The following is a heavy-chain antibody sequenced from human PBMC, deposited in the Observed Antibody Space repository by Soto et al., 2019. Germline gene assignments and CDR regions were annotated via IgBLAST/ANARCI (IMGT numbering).Heavy chain of an antibody. CDR3: VRENEMAGATSAFEY. CDR1: GFTFSTYS. J-gene: IGHJ4*02. Sequence: GGSLRLSCVGSGFTFSTYSINWVRQAPGKGLEWVSSISSRSDIYYADSVKGRFTISRDNARNSLYLQMDSLRVEDTAVYYCVRENEMAGATSAFEYWGQGTPVTVSS. D-gene: IGHD1-26*01. V-gene: IGHV3-21*06. CDR2: ISSRSDI.